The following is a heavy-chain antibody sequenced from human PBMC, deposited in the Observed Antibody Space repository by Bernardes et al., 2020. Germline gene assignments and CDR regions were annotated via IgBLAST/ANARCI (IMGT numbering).Heavy chain of an antibody. CDR3: ARQAQRKKEYYYYYGMDV. J-gene: IGHJ6*02. CDR2: ISWNSGSI. V-gene: IGHV3-9*01. Sequence: SLRLSCAASGFTFDDYAMHWVRQAPGKGLEWVSGISWNSGSIGYADSVKGRFTISRDNAKNSLYLQMNSLRAEDTALYYCARQAQRKKEYYYYYGMDVWGQGTTVTVSS. CDR1: GFTFDDYA.